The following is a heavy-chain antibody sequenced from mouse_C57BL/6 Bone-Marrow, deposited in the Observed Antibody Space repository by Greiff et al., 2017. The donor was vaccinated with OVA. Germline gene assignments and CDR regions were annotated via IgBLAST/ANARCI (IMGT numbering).Heavy chain of an antibody. J-gene: IGHJ3*01. CDR3: ARERMDVTAQATAWFAY. V-gene: IGHV5-4*01. Sequence: EVQWVESGGGLVKPGGSLKLSCAASGFTFSSYAMSWVRQTPEKRLEWVATISDGGSYTYYPDNVKGRFTISRDNAKNNLYLQMSHLKSEDTAMYYCARERMDVTAQATAWFAYWGQGTLVTVSA. CDR1: GFTFSSYA. CDR2: ISDGGSYT. D-gene: IGHD3-2*02.